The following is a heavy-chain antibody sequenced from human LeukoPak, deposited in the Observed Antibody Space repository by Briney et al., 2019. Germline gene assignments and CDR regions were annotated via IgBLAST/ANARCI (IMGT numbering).Heavy chain of an antibody. Sequence: SETLSLTCAVYGGSFSGYYWSWIRQPPGKGLEWIGEINHSGSTNYNPSLKSRVTISVDTSKNQFSLKLSSVTAADTAVYYCARGGHPGGYYYYYYGMDVWGQGTTVTVSS. D-gene: IGHD3-16*01. CDR1: GGSFSGYY. CDR2: INHSGST. V-gene: IGHV4-34*01. CDR3: ARGGHPGGYYYYYYGMDV. J-gene: IGHJ6*02.